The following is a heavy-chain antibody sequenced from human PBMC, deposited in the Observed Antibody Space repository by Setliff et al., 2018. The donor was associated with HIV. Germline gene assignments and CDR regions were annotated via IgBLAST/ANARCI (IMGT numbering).Heavy chain of an antibody. CDR2: IYYSGST. CDR1: GGSISSYY. CDR3: ARLRGDTSSYWYFDL. Sequence: SETLSLTCTVSGGSISSYYWSWIRQPPGKGLEWIGYIYYSGSTNYNPSLKSRVTISVDTSKNQFSLKLSSVTAADTAVYYCARLRGDTSSYWYFDLWGRGTLVTVSS. V-gene: IGHV4-59*01. D-gene: IGHD2-2*01. J-gene: IGHJ2*01.